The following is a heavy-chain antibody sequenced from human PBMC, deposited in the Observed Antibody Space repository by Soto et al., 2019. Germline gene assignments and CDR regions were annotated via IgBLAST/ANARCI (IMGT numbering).Heavy chain of an antibody. J-gene: IGHJ4*02. CDR2: ISGSGGST. D-gene: IGHD2-2*01. CDR3: AKDWERCSSTSCYAGGY. Sequence: EVQLLESGGGLVQPGGSLRLSCAASGFTFSSYVMSWVRQAPGKGLEWVSAISGSGGSTYYADSVKGRFTISRDNSKNTLYLQMNSLRAEDTAVYYCAKDWERCSSTSCYAGGYWGQGTLVTVSS. CDR1: GFTFSSYV. V-gene: IGHV3-23*01.